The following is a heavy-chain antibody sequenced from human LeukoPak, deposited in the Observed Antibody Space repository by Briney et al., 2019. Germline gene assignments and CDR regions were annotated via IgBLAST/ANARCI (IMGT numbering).Heavy chain of an antibody. CDR3: ARDRGYSYEIDY. J-gene: IGHJ4*02. V-gene: IGHV4-59*12. CDR1: GGAISSYY. Sequence: SETLSLTCIVSGGAISSYYWNWIRQPPGKGLEWIGHIYYSGSSNYNPSLKSRVTISVDTSKNQFSLKLSSVTAADTAVYYCARDRGYSYEIDYWGQGTLVTVSS. D-gene: IGHD5-18*01. CDR2: IYYSGSS.